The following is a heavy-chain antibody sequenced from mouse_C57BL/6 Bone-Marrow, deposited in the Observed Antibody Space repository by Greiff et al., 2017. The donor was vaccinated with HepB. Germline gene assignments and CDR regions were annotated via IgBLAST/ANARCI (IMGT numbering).Heavy chain of an antibody. CDR1: GFTFSSYT. V-gene: IGHV5-9*01. D-gene: IGHD1-1*01. Sequence: EVKRVESGGGLVKPGGSLKLSCAASGFTFSSYTMSWVRQTPEKRLEWVATISGGGGNTYYPDSVKGRFTISRDNAKNTLYLQMSSLRSEDTALYYCARFWANYYGSSYDYWGQGTTLTVSS. CDR2: ISGGGGNT. CDR3: ARFWANYYGSSYDY. J-gene: IGHJ2*01.